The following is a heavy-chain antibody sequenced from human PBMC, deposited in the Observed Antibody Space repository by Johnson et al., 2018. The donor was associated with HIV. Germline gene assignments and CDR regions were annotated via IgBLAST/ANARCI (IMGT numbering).Heavy chain of an antibody. CDR3: ASDKARVTAWDAFDI. Sequence: QVQLVESGGGVVQPGRSPGLSCTASGFTFSRNAMHWVRQPPGKGLEWVAVISYDGSKKYYADSVKGRFTISRDNSKNTLYLQMNSLRAEDTAVYHCASDKARVTAWDAFDIWGQGTMVSVSS. CDR1: GFTFSRNA. J-gene: IGHJ3*02. V-gene: IGHV3-30-3*01. CDR2: ISYDGSKK. D-gene: IGHD2-21*02.